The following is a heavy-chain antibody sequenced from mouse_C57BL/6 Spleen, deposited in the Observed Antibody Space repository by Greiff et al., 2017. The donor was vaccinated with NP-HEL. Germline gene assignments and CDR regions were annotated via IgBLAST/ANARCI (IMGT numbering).Heavy chain of an antibody. CDR1: GFSLTSYG. V-gene: IGHV2-5*01. D-gene: IGHD2-4*01. CDR2: IWRGGST. CDR3: AKPPHYDYVGGYFDV. Sequence: QVQLQQSGPGLVQPSQSLSITCTVSGFSLTSYGVHWVRQSPGKGLEWLGVIWRGGSTDYNAAFMSRLSITKDNSKSQVFFKMNSLQADDTAIYYCAKPPHYDYVGGYFDVWGTGTTVTVSS. J-gene: IGHJ1*03.